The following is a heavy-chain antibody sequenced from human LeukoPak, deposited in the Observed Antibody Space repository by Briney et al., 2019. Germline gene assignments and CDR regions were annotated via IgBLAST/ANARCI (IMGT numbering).Heavy chain of an antibody. Sequence: SGTLSLTCAVSNGSISSSNWWSWVRQPPGKGLEWIGEINQSGSTNYNPSLKSRVTISLDTSKNQFSLKVTSVTAADTAVYYCARRGGSPLGAFDIWGQGTMVTVSS. J-gene: IGHJ3*02. CDR2: INQSGST. D-gene: IGHD1-26*01. V-gene: IGHV4-4*02. CDR1: NGSISSSNW. CDR3: ARRGGSPLGAFDI.